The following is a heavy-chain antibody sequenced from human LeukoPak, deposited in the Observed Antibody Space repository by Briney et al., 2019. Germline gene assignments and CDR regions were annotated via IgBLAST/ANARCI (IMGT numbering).Heavy chain of an antibody. J-gene: IGHJ3*02. CDR1: GFTFSTYG. CDR2: ISGSGGST. V-gene: IGHV3-23*01. CDR3: AKVGEYQLLLYAFDM. D-gene: IGHD2-2*01. Sequence: GGSLRLSCAASGFTFSTYGMSWVRQAPGKGLEWVSGISGSGGSTYYADSVKGRFTISRDNSKNTLYLQMNSLRAEDTAVYYCAKVGEYQLLLYAFDMWGQGTMVTVSS.